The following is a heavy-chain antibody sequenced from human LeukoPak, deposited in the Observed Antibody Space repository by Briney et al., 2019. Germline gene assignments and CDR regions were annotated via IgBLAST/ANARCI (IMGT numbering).Heavy chain of an antibody. J-gene: IGHJ4*02. CDR1: GGTFSSYT. D-gene: IGHD6-13*01. Sequence: AASVKVSCKASGGTFSSYTISWVRQAPGQGLEWMGRIIPILGIANYAQKFQGRVTITADKSTSTAYMELSSLRSEDTAVYYCARHDETGYSSSWYEYWGQGTLVTVSP. CDR2: IIPILGIA. V-gene: IGHV1-69*02. CDR3: ARHDETGYSSSWYEY.